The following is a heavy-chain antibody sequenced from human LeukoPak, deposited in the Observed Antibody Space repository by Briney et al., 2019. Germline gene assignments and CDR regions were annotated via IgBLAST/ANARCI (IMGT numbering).Heavy chain of an antibody. Sequence: GGSLRPSVAPPGFPFGGYTMNWVRKAPGKGLDGVARFKRKTDGGTTDYAAPVKGRFTISRDDSKNTLYLQMNSLKTEDTAVYYCTTDQLPITMIEMVGRNDYWGQGTLVTVSS. CDR2: FKRKTDGGTT. CDR3: TTDQLPITMIEMVGRNDY. D-gene: IGHD3-22*01. V-gene: IGHV3-15*01. CDR1: GFPFGGYT. J-gene: IGHJ4*02.